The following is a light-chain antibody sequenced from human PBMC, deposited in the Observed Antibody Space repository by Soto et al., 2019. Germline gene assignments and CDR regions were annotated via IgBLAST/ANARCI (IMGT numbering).Light chain of an antibody. CDR2: GAT. Sequence: EIVMTQSPDTLSVSPGEIATLSFSASQSVSSNLAWYQQKPGQAPRLLIHGATTRATGIPVRFSGSGSGTDFTLTISRLEPEDFAVYYCQQCNDWPLTFGGGTKVDI. CDR3: QQCNDWPLT. V-gene: IGKV3-15*01. J-gene: IGKJ4*01. CDR1: QSVSSN.